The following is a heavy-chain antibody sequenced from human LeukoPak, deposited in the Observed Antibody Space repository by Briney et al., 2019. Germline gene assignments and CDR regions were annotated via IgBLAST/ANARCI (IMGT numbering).Heavy chain of an antibody. V-gene: IGHV4-30-4*08. CDR3: ARVVRCSGGSCYYYFDY. CDR1: GGSISSGDYY. Sequence: PSETLSLTCTVSGGSISSGDYYWSWIRQPPGKGLEWIGYIYYSGSTYYNPSLKSRVTISVDTSKNHFSLKLSSVTAADTAVYYCARVVRCSGGSCYYYFDYWGQGTLVTVSS. J-gene: IGHJ4*02. CDR2: IYYSGST. D-gene: IGHD2-15*01.